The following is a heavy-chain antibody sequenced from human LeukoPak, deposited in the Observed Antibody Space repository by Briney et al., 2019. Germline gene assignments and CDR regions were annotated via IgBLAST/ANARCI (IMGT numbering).Heavy chain of an antibody. CDR3: ARGIRLVRGVITPNFDY. CDR2: IKQDGSEK. J-gene: IGHJ4*02. D-gene: IGHD3-10*01. Sequence: GGSLRLSCAASGFIFSNYWMSWVRQAPGKGLEWVANIKQDGSEKFYVDSVKGRFTISRDNAKNSLYLQMNSLRAEDTAVYYCARGIRLVRGVITPNFDYWGQGTLVTVSS. CDR1: GFIFSNYW. V-gene: IGHV3-7*04.